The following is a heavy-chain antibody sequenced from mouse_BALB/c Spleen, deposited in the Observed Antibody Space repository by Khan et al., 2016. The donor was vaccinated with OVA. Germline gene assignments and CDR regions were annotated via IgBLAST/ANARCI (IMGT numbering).Heavy chain of an antibody. CDR3: TRSFYYGYYFDY. V-gene: IGHV5-17*02. J-gene: IGHJ2*01. CDR2: ISSDSSTI. D-gene: IGHD1-1*01. CDR1: GFTFSSFG. Sequence: EVQLVESGGGLVQPGGSRKLSCAASGFTFSSFGMHWVRRAPEKGLEWVAYISSDSSTIYYADTVKGRFTISRDNPKNTLFLQMTSLRSDDTAMYYCTRSFYYGYYFDYWGQGTTLTVSS.